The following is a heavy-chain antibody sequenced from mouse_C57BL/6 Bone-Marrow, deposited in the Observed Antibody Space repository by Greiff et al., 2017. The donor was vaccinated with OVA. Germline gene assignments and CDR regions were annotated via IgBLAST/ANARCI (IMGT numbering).Heavy chain of an antibody. Sequence: VKLVESGAELMKPGASVKLSCKATGYTFTGYWIKWVKQRPGHGLEWIGEILPGSGSTNYNEKFKGKATFTADTSSNTAYMKLSSLTTEDSAIYSCARPLYYGSSYCFDYWGQGTTLTVSS. CDR2: ILPGSGST. V-gene: IGHV1-9*01. CDR3: ARPLYYGSSYCFDY. D-gene: IGHD1-1*01. J-gene: IGHJ2*01. CDR1: GYTFTGYW.